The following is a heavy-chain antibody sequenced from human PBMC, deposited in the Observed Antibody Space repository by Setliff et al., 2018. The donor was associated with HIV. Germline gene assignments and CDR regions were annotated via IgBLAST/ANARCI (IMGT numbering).Heavy chain of an antibody. D-gene: IGHD3-22*01. J-gene: IGHJ4*02. CDR2: IYSTGST. CDR3: ARLEYYSDGNGYLQFYFDY. Sequence: SETLSLTCAVSGYSISSGYYWGWIRQPPGKGLEWIGYIYSTGSTKYNPSLKSRVTMSLDTSKTQYSLKLNSVTAADTAVYYCARLEYYSDGNGYLQFYFDYWGQGTLVTVSS. CDR1: GYSISSGYY. V-gene: IGHV4-38-2*01.